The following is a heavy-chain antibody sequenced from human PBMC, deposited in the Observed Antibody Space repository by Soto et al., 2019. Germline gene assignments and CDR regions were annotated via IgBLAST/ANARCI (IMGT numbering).Heavy chain of an antibody. CDR3: ASPMVRGIIDY. D-gene: IGHD3-10*01. CDR2: IIRSGST. V-gene: IGHV4-34*12. J-gene: IGHJ4*02. CDR1: GGSFSGYY. Sequence: SETLSLTCAVYGGSFSGYYWSWIRQPPGKGLEWIGEIIRSGSTNYNPSLKSRVTILVDMSKNQFSLKLSSVTAADTAVYYCASPMVRGIIDYWGQGTLVTVSS.